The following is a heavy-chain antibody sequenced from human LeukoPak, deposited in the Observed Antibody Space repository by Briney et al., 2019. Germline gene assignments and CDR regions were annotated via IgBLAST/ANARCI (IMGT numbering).Heavy chain of an antibody. D-gene: IGHD3-10*01. V-gene: IGHV4-34*01. Sequence: SETLSLTCAVYGGSFSGYYWSWIRQPPGKGLEWIGEINHSGSTNYNPSLESRVTISVDTSKKQFSLKLSSVTAADTAMYYCASPWGYGSGTWGQGTLVTVSS. CDR3: ASPWGYGSGT. CDR1: GGSFSGYY. J-gene: IGHJ5*02. CDR2: INHSGST.